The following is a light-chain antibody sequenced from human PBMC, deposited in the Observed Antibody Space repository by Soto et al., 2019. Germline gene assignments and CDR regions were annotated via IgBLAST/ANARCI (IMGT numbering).Light chain of an antibody. Sequence: QSVLTQPASVSGSPGQSITISCTGTSSDVGGYNYVSWYQQYPGKAPKLMIYDVSYRPSGVSNRFSGSKSGNTASLTISGLQAEDEADYYCSSYTSSTTLVVFGGGTQLTVL. CDR3: SSYTSSTTLVV. V-gene: IGLV2-14*01. CDR1: SSDVGGYNY. J-gene: IGLJ2*01. CDR2: DVS.